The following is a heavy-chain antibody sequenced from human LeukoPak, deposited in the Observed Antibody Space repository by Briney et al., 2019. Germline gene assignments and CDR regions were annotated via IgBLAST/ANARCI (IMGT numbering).Heavy chain of an antibody. CDR3: ARGRSGWYLY. Sequence: SETLSLTCTVSGGSISSSSYYWGWIRQPPGKGLEWIGSIYYSGSTYYNPSLKSRVTISVDTSKNQFSLKLSPVTAADTAVYYCARGRSGWYLYWGQGTLVTVSS. CDR2: IYYSGST. D-gene: IGHD6-19*01. V-gene: IGHV4-39*01. CDR1: GGSISSSSYY. J-gene: IGHJ4*02.